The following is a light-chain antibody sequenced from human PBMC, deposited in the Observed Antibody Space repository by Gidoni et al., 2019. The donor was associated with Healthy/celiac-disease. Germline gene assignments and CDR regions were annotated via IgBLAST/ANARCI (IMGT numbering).Light chain of an antibody. CDR3: QVWDSPSAV. V-gene: IGLV3-21*04. Sequence: YVLTQPPSAPGAPGKTARITCGGNNIGRKRVHWYQQKPGQAPVLVIYYDSDRPSGIPERFSGSNSGNTATLTISRVEAGDEADYYCQVWDSPSAVFGGGTKLTVL. J-gene: IGLJ2*01. CDR1: NIGRKR. CDR2: YDS.